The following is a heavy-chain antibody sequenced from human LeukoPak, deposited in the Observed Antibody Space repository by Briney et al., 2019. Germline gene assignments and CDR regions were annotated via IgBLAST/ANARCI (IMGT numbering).Heavy chain of an antibody. CDR3: ARGERYCSGGSCPSGMDV. D-gene: IGHD2-15*01. V-gene: IGHV4-59*01. Sequence: PSETLSLTCTVSGGSISSYYWSWIRQPPGKGPEWIGYIYYSGSTNYNPSLKSRVTISVDTSKNQFSLKLSSVTAADTAVYYCARGERYCSGGSCPSGMDVWGQGTTVTVSS. CDR2: IYYSGST. CDR1: GGSISSYY. J-gene: IGHJ6*02.